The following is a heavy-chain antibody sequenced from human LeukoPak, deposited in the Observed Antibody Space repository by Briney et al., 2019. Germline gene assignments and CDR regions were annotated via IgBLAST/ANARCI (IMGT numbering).Heavy chain of an antibody. Sequence: SETLSLTCTVSGGSISSGGYYWSWIRQPPGKGLEWIGYIYHSGSTYYNPSLKSRVTISVDRSKNQFSLKLSSVTAADTAVYYCARDWATAARFLNWFDPWGQGTLVTVSS. CDR3: ARDWATAARFLNWFDP. CDR1: GGSISSGGYY. D-gene: IGHD6-13*01. V-gene: IGHV4-30-2*01. J-gene: IGHJ5*02. CDR2: IYHSGST.